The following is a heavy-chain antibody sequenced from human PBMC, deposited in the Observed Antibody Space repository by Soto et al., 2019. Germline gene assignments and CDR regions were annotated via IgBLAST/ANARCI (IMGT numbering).Heavy chain of an antibody. CDR1: GYTFTSYA. D-gene: IGHD3-16*02. V-gene: IGHV1-3*01. Sequence: VASVKVSCKASGYTFTSYAMHWVRQAPGQRLEWMGWINAGNGNTKYSQKFQGRVTMTTDTSTSTAYMELRSLRSDDTAVYYCARDMDMITFGGVIVSAFDIWGQGTMVTVSS. J-gene: IGHJ3*02. CDR2: INAGNGNT. CDR3: ARDMDMITFGGVIVSAFDI.